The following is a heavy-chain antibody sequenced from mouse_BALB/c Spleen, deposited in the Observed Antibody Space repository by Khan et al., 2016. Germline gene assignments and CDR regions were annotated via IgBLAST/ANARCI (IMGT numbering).Heavy chain of an antibody. CDR2: IYPSDSYT. CDR3: TRSGASFYDY. V-gene: IGHV1-69*02. D-gene: IGHD6-2*01. Sequence: QVQLQQPGAELVRPGASVKLSCKASGYIFTSYWLNWVKQRPGHGLEWIGNIYPSDSYTNYTQKFKDKAALTVEKSSSTAYMQLSSPTSEDSAVYYCTRSGASFYDYWGQGTTLTVSS. J-gene: IGHJ2*01. CDR1: GYIFTSYW.